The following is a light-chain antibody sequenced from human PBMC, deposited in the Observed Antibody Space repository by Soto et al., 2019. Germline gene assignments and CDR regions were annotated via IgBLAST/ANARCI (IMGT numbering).Light chain of an antibody. J-gene: IGKJ1*01. CDR1: QSIANW. CDR2: DAS. Sequence: DIQMNQSPSTLSASVGDRVTITCRASQSIANWLAWSQQXPGKAPNLLIYDASSLESGVPSRFSGSGSGTEFTLTISSLQPDDFATYYCQQYNTHRTFGQGTKVDIK. CDR3: QQYNTHRT. V-gene: IGKV1-5*01.